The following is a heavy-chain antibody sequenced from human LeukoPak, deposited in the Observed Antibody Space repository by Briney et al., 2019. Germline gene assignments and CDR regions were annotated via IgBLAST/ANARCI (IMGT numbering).Heavy chain of an antibody. J-gene: IGHJ4*02. CDR1: GGSISSGDYY. Sequence: PSETLSLTCTVSGGSISSGDYYWSWIRQPPGKGLEWIGYIYYSGSTYYNPSLKSRVTISVDTSKNQFSLKLSSVTAADTAVYYCARVGKGGVFDYWGQGTLVTVSS. CDR2: IYYSGST. CDR3: ARVGKGGVFDY. V-gene: IGHV4-30-4*01.